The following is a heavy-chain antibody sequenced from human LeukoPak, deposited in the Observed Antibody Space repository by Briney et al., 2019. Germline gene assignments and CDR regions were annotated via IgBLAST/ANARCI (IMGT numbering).Heavy chain of an antibody. V-gene: IGHV3-7*01. CDR3: ARGSYWGGDY. Sequence: PGGSLRLSCAASGFTFSNYWMSWVRQAPGKGLEWVANIKQDGSGNYVYSVKGRFTISRDNAKNSLYLQMNSLRVDDTAVYYCARGSYWGGDYWGQGTLVTVSS. CDR2: IKQDGSG. J-gene: IGHJ4*02. D-gene: IGHD7-27*01. CDR1: GFTFSNYW.